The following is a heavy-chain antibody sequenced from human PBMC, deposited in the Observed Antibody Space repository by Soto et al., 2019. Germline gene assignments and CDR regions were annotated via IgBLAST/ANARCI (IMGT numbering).Heavy chain of an antibody. J-gene: IGHJ3*02. D-gene: IGHD3-22*01. Sequence: ASVKVSCKASGYTFTSYDINWVRQATGQGLEWMGWMNPNSGNTGYAQKFQGRVTMTRNTSISTAYMELSSLRSEDTAVYYCAGGVYYNSGVYLSPDVFDIGGKGKRVTVSS. CDR1: GYTFTSYD. V-gene: IGHV1-8*01. CDR2: MNPNSGNT. CDR3: AGGVYYNSGVYLSPDVFDI.